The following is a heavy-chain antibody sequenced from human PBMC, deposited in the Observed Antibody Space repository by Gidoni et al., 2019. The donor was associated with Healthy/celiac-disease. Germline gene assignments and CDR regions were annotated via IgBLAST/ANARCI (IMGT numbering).Heavy chain of an antibody. CDR3: ARDRSGCIDY. J-gene: IGHJ4*02. V-gene: IGHV3-11*05. CDR2: ISGDSSYI. CDR1: GFTFSDYY. Sequence: VHLVQSGGGLVKPGGSLRLSCAASGFTFSDYYMSWIRQAPGKGLEWVSYISGDSSYINYADSMKGRFTISRDNAKNSLYLQLSSLRAEDTAVYYCARDRSGCIDYWGQGTLVTVSS. D-gene: IGHD6-19*01.